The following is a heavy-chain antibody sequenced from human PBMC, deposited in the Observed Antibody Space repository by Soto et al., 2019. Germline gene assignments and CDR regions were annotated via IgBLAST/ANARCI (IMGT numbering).Heavy chain of an antibody. CDR2: ISSSSSYI. J-gene: IGHJ4*02. V-gene: IGHV3-21*01. Sequence: EVQLVESGGGLVKPGGSLRLSCAVSGFTFSRYSMNWVRHAPGKGLEWVSSISSSSSYIYYADSVKGRFTISRDNAKNSLYLQMNSLRAEDSAVYYCATGYLERGIGNYWGQGTLVTVSS. D-gene: IGHD7-27*01. CDR1: GFTFSRYS. CDR3: ATGYLERGIGNY.